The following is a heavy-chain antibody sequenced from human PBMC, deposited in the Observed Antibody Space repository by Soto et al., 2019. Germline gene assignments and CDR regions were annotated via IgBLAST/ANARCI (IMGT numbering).Heavy chain of an antibody. J-gene: IGHJ6*02. CDR2: INPSGGST. Sequence: ASVKVSCKASGYTFTCSYMHWVRQAPGQGLEWMGIINPSGGSTNYAQKFQGRVTVTRDTSTSTVYLEVSSLRSEDTAVYYCARSQITMVRGVTGMDVWGQGTTVTVSS. D-gene: IGHD3-10*01. V-gene: IGHV1-46*01. CDR1: GYTFTCSY. CDR3: ARSQITMVRGVTGMDV.